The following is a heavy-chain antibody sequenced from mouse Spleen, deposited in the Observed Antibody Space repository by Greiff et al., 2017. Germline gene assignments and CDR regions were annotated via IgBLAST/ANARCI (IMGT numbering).Heavy chain of an antibody. V-gene: IGHV5-4*02. J-gene: IGHJ3*01. D-gene: IGHD2-4*01. Sequence: EVQLVESGGGLVKPGGSLKLSCAASGFTFSDYYMYWVRQTPEKRLEWVATISDGGSYTYYPDSVKGRFTISRDNAKNNLYLQMSSLKSEDTAMYYCARDGGLPAWFAYWGQGTLVTVSA. CDR3: ARDGGLPAWFAY. CDR2: ISDGGSYT. CDR1: GFTFSDYY.